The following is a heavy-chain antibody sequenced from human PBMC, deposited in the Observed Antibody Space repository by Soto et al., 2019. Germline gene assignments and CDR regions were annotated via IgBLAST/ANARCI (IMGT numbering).Heavy chain of an antibody. CDR1: GFTFSSYW. D-gene: IGHD6-6*01. V-gene: IGHV3-7*05. Sequence: EVQLVESGGGLVQPGGSLRLSCAASGFTFSSYWMSWVRQAPGKGLEWVANIKQDGREKYYVDSATGRFTISRDNAKNSLYLQMDSLRAEDTAVYYCARVASIAAFYWGQGTLVTVSS. J-gene: IGHJ4*02. CDR3: ARVASIAAFY. CDR2: IKQDGREK.